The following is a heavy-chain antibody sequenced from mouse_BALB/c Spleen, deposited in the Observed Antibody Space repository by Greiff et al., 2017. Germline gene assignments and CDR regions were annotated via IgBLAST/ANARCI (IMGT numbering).Heavy chain of an antibody. CDR2: IDPANGNT. CDR3: ARRMITTDGGFDY. J-gene: IGHJ2*01. CDR1: GFNIKDTY. Sequence: VQLQQSGAELVKPGASVKLSCTASGFNIKDTYMHWVKQRPEQGLEWIGRIDPANGNTKYDPKFQGKATITADTSSNTAYLQLSSLTSEDTADYYCARRMITTDGGFDYWGQGTTLTVSS. V-gene: IGHV14-3*02. D-gene: IGHD2-4*01.